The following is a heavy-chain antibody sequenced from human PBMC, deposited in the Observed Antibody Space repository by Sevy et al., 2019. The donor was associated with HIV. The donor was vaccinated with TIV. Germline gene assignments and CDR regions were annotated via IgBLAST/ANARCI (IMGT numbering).Heavy chain of an antibody. V-gene: IGHV4-39*01. CDR3: ARRGDNNWFDP. CDR2: ISYSGST. Sequence: SETLSLTCTVSGVSISGGAYYWGWIRQPPGKGVEWIGSISYSGSTYYNPSLKSRVTISVDTSKNQFSLKLTSVTAADTAVYYCARRGDNNWFDPWGQGTLVTVSS. J-gene: IGHJ5*02. CDR1: GVSISGGAYY. D-gene: IGHD2-15*01.